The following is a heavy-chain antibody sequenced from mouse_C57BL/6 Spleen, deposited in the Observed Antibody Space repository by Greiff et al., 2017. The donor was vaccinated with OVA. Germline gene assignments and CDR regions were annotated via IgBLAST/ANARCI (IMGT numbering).Heavy chain of an antibody. D-gene: IGHD1-1*01. Sequence: QVQLQQPGTELVKPGASVKLSCKASGYTFTSYWMHWVKQRPGQGLEWMGNINPSNGGTNYNEKFKSKATLTVDKSSSTAYMQLSSLTSEDSAVYYCARDPITTVVARNFDVWGTGTTVTVSS. CDR3: ARDPITTVVARNFDV. CDR2: INPSNGGT. V-gene: IGHV1-53*01. CDR1: GYTFTSYW. J-gene: IGHJ1*03.